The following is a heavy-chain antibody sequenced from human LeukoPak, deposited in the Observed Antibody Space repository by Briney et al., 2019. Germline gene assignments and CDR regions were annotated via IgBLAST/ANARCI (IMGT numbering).Heavy chain of an antibody. CDR1: GYTFSGYY. V-gene: IGHV1-2*06. CDR3: ARGYCSGGSCYSVENWFDP. Sequence: ASVKVSCKAAGYTFSGYYMFWVRQAPGQRLEWMGRINPNSGGTNYAQKFQGRVTMTRDTSVSTAYMELSRLRYDDTAVYYSARGYCSGGSCYSVENWFDPWGQGTLVTVSS. J-gene: IGHJ5*02. D-gene: IGHD2-15*01. CDR2: INPNSGGT.